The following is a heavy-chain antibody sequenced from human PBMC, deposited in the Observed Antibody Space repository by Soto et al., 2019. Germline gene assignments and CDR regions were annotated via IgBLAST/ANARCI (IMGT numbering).Heavy chain of an antibody. CDR2: IWYDGSNK. Sequence: GGSLRLSCAASGFTFSSYGMHWVRQAPGKGLEWVAVIWYDGSNKYYADSVKGRFTISRDNSKNTLYLQMNSLRAEDTAVYYCARAPGSIEGYFDYWGQGTLVTVSS. CDR1: GFTFSSYG. V-gene: IGHV3-33*01. D-gene: IGHD2-21*01. CDR3: ARAPGSIEGYFDY. J-gene: IGHJ4*02.